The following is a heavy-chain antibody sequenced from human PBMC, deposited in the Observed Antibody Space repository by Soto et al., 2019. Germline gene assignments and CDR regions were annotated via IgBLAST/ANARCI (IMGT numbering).Heavy chain of an antibody. CDR1: LYRLTTYY. D-gene: IGHD5-18*01. J-gene: IGHJ4*02. CDR3: ARDGNFALRGYSFGFEF. Sequence: SGQVSYRASLYRLTTYYIHSVLKAPGQGLEWMGRMNLDTCGTTYAQKFQGRVSMTRDTSISTAYLGVSSVKSEDRAMYYCARDGNFALRGYSFGFEFWGKGTLGIVSS. V-gene: IGHV1-2*06. CDR2: MNLDTCGT.